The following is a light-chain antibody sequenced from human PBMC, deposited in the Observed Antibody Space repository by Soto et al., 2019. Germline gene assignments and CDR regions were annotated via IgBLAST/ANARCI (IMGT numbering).Light chain of an antibody. J-gene: IGKJ5*01. V-gene: IGKV3-11*01. CDR3: QQRRYWQVT. Sequence: EVVMTQFPATLSVSPGERATLSCRASQSVSSYLAWYQQRPGQAPRLLIYDASNRATGIPARFSGSGSGTDFTLTISSLEPEDFAIYYCQQRRYWQVTFGQGTRLEIK. CDR2: DAS. CDR1: QSVSSY.